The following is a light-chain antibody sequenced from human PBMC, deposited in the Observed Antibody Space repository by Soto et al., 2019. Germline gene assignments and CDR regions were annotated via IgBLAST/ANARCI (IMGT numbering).Light chain of an antibody. CDR2: DAS. Sequence: EIVMTQSPATLSVSPGERATLSCRASQSVTSNFAWYQQKPGQAPRLLIYDASTRATGIPARFSDSGSGTEFTLTISSLQSEDFAVYYCQQYNNWPPWTFGRGTKV. J-gene: IGKJ1*01. CDR1: QSVTSN. V-gene: IGKV3-15*01. CDR3: QQYNNWPPWT.